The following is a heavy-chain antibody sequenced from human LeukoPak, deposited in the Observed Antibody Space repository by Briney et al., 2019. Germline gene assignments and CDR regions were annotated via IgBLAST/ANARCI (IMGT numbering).Heavy chain of an antibody. J-gene: IGHJ4*02. CDR2: IFYTGTT. D-gene: IGHD6-13*01. V-gene: IGHV4-59*01. CDR3: ARARWSPYYFDN. Sequence: SETLSLTCAVSGGSITRYYWSWLRQSPGKGLEWIGSIFYTGTTNYNPSLKSRVTISVDTSKNQFSLKLRSVATEDTAAYFCARARWSPYYFDNWGQGTLVTVSS. CDR1: GGSITRYY.